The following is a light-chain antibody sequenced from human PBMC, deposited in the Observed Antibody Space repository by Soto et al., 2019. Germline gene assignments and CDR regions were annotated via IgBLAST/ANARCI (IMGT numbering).Light chain of an antibody. CDR2: EVR. CDR3: CSYAGSSTSWV. Sequence: QSVLTQPASVSGSPGQSITISCAGTMRDVGAYNLVSWYQQHPGRAPQLIIYEVRNRPSGISFRFSGSKSGNTASLTISGLQADDEADYYCCSYAGSSTSWVFGGGTKLTVL. CDR1: MRDVGAYNL. V-gene: IGLV2-23*02. J-gene: IGLJ3*02.